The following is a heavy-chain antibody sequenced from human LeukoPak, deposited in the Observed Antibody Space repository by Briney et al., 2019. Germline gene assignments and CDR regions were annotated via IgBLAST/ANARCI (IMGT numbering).Heavy chain of an antibody. CDR1: GYTFTGYY. J-gene: IGHJ5*02. Sequence: GASVKVSCKASGYTFTGYYMHWVRQAPGQGLEWMGWINPNSSGTNYAQKFQGRVTMTRDTSISTAYMELSRLRSDDTAVYYCASPYYDILTGDPWGQGTLVTVSS. CDR2: INPNSSGT. CDR3: ASPYYDILTGDP. D-gene: IGHD3-9*01. V-gene: IGHV1-2*02.